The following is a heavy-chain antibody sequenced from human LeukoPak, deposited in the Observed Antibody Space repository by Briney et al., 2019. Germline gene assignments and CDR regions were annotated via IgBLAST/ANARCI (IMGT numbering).Heavy chain of an antibody. CDR1: GFTFSSYS. Sequence: GGSLRLSCAASGFTFSSYSMNWVRQAPGKGLEWVSYISSSSSTIYYADSVKGRFTISRDNAKNSLYLQMNSLKTEDTAVYYCTTGDDFWSGYPDYWGQGTLVTVSS. CDR3: TTGDDFWSGYPDY. D-gene: IGHD3-3*01. CDR2: ISSSSSTI. J-gene: IGHJ4*02. V-gene: IGHV3-48*04.